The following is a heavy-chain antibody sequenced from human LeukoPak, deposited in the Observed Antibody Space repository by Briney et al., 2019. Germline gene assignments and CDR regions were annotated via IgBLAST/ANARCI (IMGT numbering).Heavy chain of an antibody. Sequence: GASVRVSCKVSGYTLTELSMHWVRQAPGKGLEGRGGFDPEDGETIYAQKFQGRVTMTEDTSTDTAYMELSSLRSEDTAVYYCATGYCSSTSCYNNWFDPWGQGTLVTVSS. V-gene: IGHV1-24*01. CDR3: ATGYCSSTSCYNNWFDP. CDR1: GYTLTELS. CDR2: FDPEDGET. J-gene: IGHJ5*02. D-gene: IGHD2-2*02.